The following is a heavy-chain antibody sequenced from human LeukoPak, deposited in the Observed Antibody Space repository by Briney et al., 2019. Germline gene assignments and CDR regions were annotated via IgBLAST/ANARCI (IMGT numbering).Heavy chain of an antibody. D-gene: IGHD3-10*01. CDR1: GYSFTSYW. CDR3: AKDEVTSGGGLAS. CDR2: MYTGGTT. J-gene: IGHJ4*02. V-gene: IGHV3-53*01. Sequence: GESLKISCKGSGYSFTSYWIGWVRQAPGKGLEWVSAMYTGGTTYYADSVTGRFTISRDKSKNTLYLQMNSLRVEDTAVYYCAKDEVTSGGGLASWGQGTLVTVSS.